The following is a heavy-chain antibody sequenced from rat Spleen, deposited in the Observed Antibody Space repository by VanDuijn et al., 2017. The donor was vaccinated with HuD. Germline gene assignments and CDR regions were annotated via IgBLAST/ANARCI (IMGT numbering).Heavy chain of an antibody. CDR3: ARHYYYSGDHFDY. V-gene: IGHV5-25*01. J-gene: IGHJ2*01. D-gene: IGHD1-1*01. CDR1: GFTFNSYD. Sequence: EVQLVESGGGLVQPGGSLKLSCAVSGFTFNSYDMAWVRQAPTKGLEWVASISPSGGFTYYRDSVKGRFTVSRDNAKSTLSLQMDSLRSEDTATYYCARHYYYSGDHFDYWGQGVMVTVSS. CDR2: ISPSGGFT.